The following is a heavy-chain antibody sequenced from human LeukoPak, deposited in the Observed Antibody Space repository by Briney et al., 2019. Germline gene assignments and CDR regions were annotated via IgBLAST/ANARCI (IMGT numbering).Heavy chain of an antibody. D-gene: IGHD3-3*01. CDR1: GFTFSSYW. CDR2: INWNGGST. Sequence: GGSLRLSCAASGFTFSSYWMSWVRQAPGKGLEWVSGINWNGGSTGYADSVKGRFTISRDNAKNSLYLQMNSLRAEDTALYYCARQSQAYYDFWSGYAREAFDIWGQGTMVTVSS. V-gene: IGHV3-20*04. J-gene: IGHJ3*02. CDR3: ARQSQAYYDFWSGYAREAFDI.